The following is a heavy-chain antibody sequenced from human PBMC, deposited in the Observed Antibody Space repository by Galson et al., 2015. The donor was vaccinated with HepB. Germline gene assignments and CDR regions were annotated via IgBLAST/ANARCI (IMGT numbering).Heavy chain of an antibody. CDR3: ARRGVNGIAVAGTTIAENDAFDI. V-gene: IGHV5-51*03. J-gene: IGHJ3*02. Sequence: QSGAEVKKPGESLKISYKGSGYSFTSYWIGWVRQMPGKGLEWMGIIYPGDSDTRYSPSFQGQVTISADKSISTAYLQWSSLKASDTAMYYCARRGVNGIAVAGTTIAENDAFDIWGQGTMVTVSS. D-gene: IGHD6-19*01. CDR2: IYPGDSDT. CDR1: GYSFTSYW.